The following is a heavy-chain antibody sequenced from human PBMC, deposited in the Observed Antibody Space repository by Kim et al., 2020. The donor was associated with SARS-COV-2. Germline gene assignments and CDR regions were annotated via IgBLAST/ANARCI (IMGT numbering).Heavy chain of an antibody. Sequence: SETLSLTCAVYGGSFSGYYWSWIRQPPGKGLEWIGEINHSGSTNYNPSLKSRVTISVDTSKNQFSLKLSSVTAADTAVYYCARGDRSRHAFDIWGQGTMVTVSS. CDR3: ARGDRSRHAFDI. V-gene: IGHV4-34*01. CDR2: INHSGST. CDR1: GGSFSGYY. J-gene: IGHJ3*02.